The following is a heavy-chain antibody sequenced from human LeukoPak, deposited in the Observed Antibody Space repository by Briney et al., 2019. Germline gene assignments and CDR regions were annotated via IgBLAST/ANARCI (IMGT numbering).Heavy chain of an antibody. CDR3: VVGPYDYGDYVRAFDI. V-gene: IGHV3-21*01. J-gene: IGHJ3*02. CDR2: ISSSSSYI. Sequence: GGSLRLSCAASGFTFSSYSMNWVRQAPGKGLEGVSSISSSSSYIYCAHSVKGRFTISRDNAKNSLYLQMNSLRAEDPAVYYCVVGPYDYGDYVRAFDIWGQGTMVTVSS. D-gene: IGHD4-17*01. CDR1: GFTFSSYS.